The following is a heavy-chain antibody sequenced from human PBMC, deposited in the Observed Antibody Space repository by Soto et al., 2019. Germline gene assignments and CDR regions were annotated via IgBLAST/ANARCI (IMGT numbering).Heavy chain of an antibody. V-gene: IGHV3-23*01. D-gene: IGHD2-2*01. CDR2: ISGSGGST. CDR1: GFTFSSYA. J-gene: IGHJ4*02. CDR3: AKARTPYCSSTSCYNFDY. Sequence: GGSLRLSCAASGFTFSSYAMSWVRQAPGKGLEWVSAISGSGGSTYYADSVKGRFTISRDNSKNTLYLQMNSLRAEDTAVYYCAKARTPYCSSTSCYNFDYWGQGTLVTVSS.